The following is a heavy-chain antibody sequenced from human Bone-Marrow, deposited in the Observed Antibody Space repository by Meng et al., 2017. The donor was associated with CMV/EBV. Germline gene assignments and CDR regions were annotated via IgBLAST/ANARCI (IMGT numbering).Heavy chain of an antibody. J-gene: IGHJ6*02. V-gene: IGHV4-34*01. D-gene: IGHD3-10*01. CDR1: GGSFSGYY. Sequence: SETLSLTCAVYGGSFSGYYWSWIRQPPGKGLEWIGEINHSGSTNYNPSLKSRVTISVDTSKNQFSLNLTSVTAADTAVYYCSRSGGMDVWGQGNTVNVAS. CDR2: INHSGST. CDR3: SRSGGMDV.